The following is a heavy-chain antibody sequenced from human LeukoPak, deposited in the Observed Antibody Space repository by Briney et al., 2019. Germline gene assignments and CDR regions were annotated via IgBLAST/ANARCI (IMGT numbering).Heavy chain of an antibody. CDR1: GFTFSNYW. Sequence: GGSLRLSCAASGFTFSNYWMHWVRQGAGKGLALVERIQTDRRPTRYGHSVNRQITVYRDNAKITESQQMNSLRAEDTGVYYCAKDNSPGWLGLWGQRTVVTVSS. CDR2: IQTDRRPT. V-gene: IGHV3-74*01. D-gene: IGHD4-11*01. CDR3: AKDNSPGWLGL. J-gene: IGHJ5*02.